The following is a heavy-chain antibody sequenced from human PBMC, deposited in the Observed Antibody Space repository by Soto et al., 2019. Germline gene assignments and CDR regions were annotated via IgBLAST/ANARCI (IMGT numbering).Heavy chain of an antibody. V-gene: IGHV3-30*18. J-gene: IGHJ6*02. Sequence: QVQLVESGGGVVQPGRSLRLSCVASGFTFSTYGMHWVRQAPGTGLEGVAVISYDGINKYYADSVKGRLTISRDNSKNTVYLQMNSLRGEDTAVYYCAKGQHCSTTSCYFYHYGMDVWGQGTTVAVSS. CDR2: ISYDGINK. D-gene: IGHD2-2*01. CDR3: AKGQHCSTTSCYFYHYGMDV. CDR1: GFTFSTYG.